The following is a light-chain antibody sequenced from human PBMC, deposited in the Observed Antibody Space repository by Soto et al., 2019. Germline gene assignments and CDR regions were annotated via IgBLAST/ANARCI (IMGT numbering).Light chain of an antibody. V-gene: IGLV3-21*04. Sequence: SYELTQPPSVSVAPGKTARITCGGNNIGSKRVHWYQQKPGQAPVLVIYYDSDRPSGIPERFSGSNSGNTATLTISRVEAGDEADYYCQVWDSSSDPRGVFGTGTKVTVL. J-gene: IGLJ1*01. CDR2: YDS. CDR1: NIGSKR. CDR3: QVWDSSSDPRGV.